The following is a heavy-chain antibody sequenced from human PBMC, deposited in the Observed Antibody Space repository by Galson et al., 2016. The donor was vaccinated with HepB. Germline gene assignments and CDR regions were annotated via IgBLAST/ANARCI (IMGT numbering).Heavy chain of an antibody. J-gene: IGHJ3*01. CDR3: ANAYCNGGTCPMWAAFDR. D-gene: IGHD2-15*01. CDR1: GFTFSNYA. V-gene: IGHV3-53*04. CDR2: IYNDGNA. Sequence: SLRLSCAASGFTFSNYAINWVRQAPGKGLECVSIIYNDGNAFYSTSVRGRFPTSRHTSDNIVYLQMNSLKTEDTAVYYCANAYCNGGTCPMWAAFDRWGLGTKVTVSS.